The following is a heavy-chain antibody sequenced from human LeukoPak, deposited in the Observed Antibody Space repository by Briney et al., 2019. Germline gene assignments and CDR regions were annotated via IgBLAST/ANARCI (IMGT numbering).Heavy chain of an antibody. J-gene: IGHJ4*02. V-gene: IGHV3-21*01. Sequence: PGGSLRLSCAASGFTFSTYSMNWVPQAPGKGLEWFSSITSPVGRIYYADSLKGRITISRDNARSTLYLQMNSLRAEDTAVYYCATDGRSSGWYGFDYWGQGILVTVSS. CDR1: GFTFSTYS. D-gene: IGHD6-19*01. CDR2: ITSPVGRI. CDR3: ATDGRSSGWYGFDY.